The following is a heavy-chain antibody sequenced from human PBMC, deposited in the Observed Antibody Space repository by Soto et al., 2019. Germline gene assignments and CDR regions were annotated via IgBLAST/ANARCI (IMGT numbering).Heavy chain of an antibody. Sequence: PGESLKISCKGSGYSFTSYWIGWVRQMPGKGLEWMGIIYPGDSDTRYSPSFQGQVTISADRSISTAYLQWSSLKASDTAMYYCARPFSGYKHLDSFDYWGKGTLVTVSS. CDR1: GYSFTSYW. J-gene: IGHJ4*02. D-gene: IGHD5-12*01. CDR3: ARPFSGYKHLDSFDY. V-gene: IGHV5-51*01. CDR2: IYPGDSDT.